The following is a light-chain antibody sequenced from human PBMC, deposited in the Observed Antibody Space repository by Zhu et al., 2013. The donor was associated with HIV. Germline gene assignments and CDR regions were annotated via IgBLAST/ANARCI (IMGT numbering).Light chain of an antibody. J-gene: IGKJ2*01. CDR2: EVS. CDR1: ESLLHRDGRTY. Sequence: EIVMTQAPVSLSVTPGQPASISCRSSESLLHRDGRTYLYWYLQKPGQAPRLLISEVSNRFSGVPDRFTGSGSGTEFTLKISRVEAADVGVYYCMHSVQLPRTFGRGTKLEIK. CDR3: MHSVQLPRT. V-gene: IGKV2D-29*01.